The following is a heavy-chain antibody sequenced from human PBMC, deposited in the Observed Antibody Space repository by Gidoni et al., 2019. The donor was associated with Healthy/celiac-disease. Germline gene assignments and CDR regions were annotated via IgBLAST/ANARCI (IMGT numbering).Heavy chain of an antibody. CDR1: GYSFTSYW. D-gene: IGHD6-25*01. V-gene: IGHV5-10-1*03. CDR2: IEPSDTYT. Sequence: EVQLVQSGAEVEKPGESLRIPCKGFGYSFTSYWIRWVRQMPGKGLEWRGRIEPSDTYTNYSPSCQGHVTISADKSISTAYLQWSSLKASDTAMYYCARQGLAALDDYWGQGTLVTVSS. CDR3: ARQGLAALDDY. J-gene: IGHJ4*02.